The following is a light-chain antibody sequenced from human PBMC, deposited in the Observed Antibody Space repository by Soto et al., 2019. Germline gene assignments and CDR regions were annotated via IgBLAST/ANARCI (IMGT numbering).Light chain of an antibody. V-gene: IGKV1-27*01. CDR1: QVISNY. CDR2: AAS. Sequence: DIQMTQSPSSLSASVGDRVTITCRASQVISNYLAWYQQKPGKVPKLLIYAASTLQSGVPFRFSGSGSGTDFTLTISSLQPEDVATYYCQKDNSSPWTFGQGTKVDIK. CDR3: QKDNSSPWT. J-gene: IGKJ1*01.